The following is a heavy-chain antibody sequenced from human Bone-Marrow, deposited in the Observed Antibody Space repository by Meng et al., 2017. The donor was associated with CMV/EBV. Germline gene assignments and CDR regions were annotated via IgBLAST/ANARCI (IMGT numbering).Heavy chain of an antibody. V-gene: IGHV2-5*01. CDR3: AHSLEYSSSWYDPYFDY. J-gene: IGHJ4*02. CDR2: IYWNDDK. CDR1: SLRPIGCV. Sequence: SLRPIGCVVGWIRQPPGKALESLALIYWNDDKRYSPSLKSRLTITKDTSKTQVVLTMTNMDPVDTATYYCAHSLEYSSSWYDPYFDYWGQGTLVTVSS. D-gene: IGHD6-13*01.